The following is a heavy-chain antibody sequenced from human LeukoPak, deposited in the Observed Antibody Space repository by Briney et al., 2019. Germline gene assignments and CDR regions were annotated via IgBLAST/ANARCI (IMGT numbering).Heavy chain of an antibody. J-gene: IGHJ5*02. V-gene: IGHV4-59*08. Sequence: SETLSLTCTVSVGSISSYYWSWIRQPPGKGLEWSGYIYYSGSTNYNPSLKSRVTISVDPSQTQFSLTLSSVTAADTAVYYCARHSPGWFDPWGQGTLVTVSS. CDR3: ARHSPGWFDP. CDR1: VGSISSYY. CDR2: IYYSGST.